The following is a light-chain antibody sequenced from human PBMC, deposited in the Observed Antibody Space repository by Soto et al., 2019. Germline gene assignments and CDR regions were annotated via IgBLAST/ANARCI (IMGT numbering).Light chain of an antibody. CDR3: QQSYSIPFT. CDR1: QSISSH. Sequence: DIQMTQSPSSLSASVGDRVTITCRASQSISSHLNWYQQKPGKAPTLLIYAASSLQSGVPSRFSGSGSGTDFTLTISSLQPEDFATYYCQQSYSIPFTFGGGTKVEIK. CDR2: AAS. V-gene: IGKV1-39*01. J-gene: IGKJ4*01.